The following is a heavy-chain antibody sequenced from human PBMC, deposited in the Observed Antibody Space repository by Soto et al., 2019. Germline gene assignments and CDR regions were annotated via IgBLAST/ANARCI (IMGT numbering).Heavy chain of an antibody. CDR2: IYYTGST. CDR3: ADYSGTYNGAFDV. D-gene: IGHD1-26*01. Sequence: QLQLQESGPGLVRPSETLSLTCTVSVGSISNSGYYWGWIRQPPGKGLEWIGSIYYTGSTYYNPSLESRVTISVDKSKNQFSLTLNSVTAADTAVFYCADYSGTYNGAFDVWGQGTRVTVSS. J-gene: IGHJ3*01. CDR1: VGSISNSGYY. V-gene: IGHV4-39*01.